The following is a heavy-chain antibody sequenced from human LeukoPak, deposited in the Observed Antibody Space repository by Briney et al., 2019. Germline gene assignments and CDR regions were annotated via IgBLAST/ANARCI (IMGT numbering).Heavy chain of an antibody. CDR3: ATLGYCSSTSCYPQTNSVDY. J-gene: IGHJ4*02. Sequence: SVKVSCKASGGTFSSYAISRVRQAPGRGLEWMGGIIPIFGTANYAQKFQGRVTITADKSTSTAYMELSSLRSEDTAVYYCATLGYCSSTSCYPQTNSVDYWGQGTLVTVSS. CDR1: GGTFSSYA. CDR2: IIPIFGTA. V-gene: IGHV1-69*06. D-gene: IGHD2-2*01.